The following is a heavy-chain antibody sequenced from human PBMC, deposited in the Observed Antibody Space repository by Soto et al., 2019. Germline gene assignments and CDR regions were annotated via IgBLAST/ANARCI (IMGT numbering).Heavy chain of an antibody. V-gene: IGHV4-39*02. Sequence: SETLSLTCTVSGASIKSRNYFWGWIRQPPGKGLEFVGSIHSSGGTYYNPSLKSRVTVSVDLSNSHFSLSLKSLTATDTAVYYCGRLAEAATGHTDFDFWGQGTLVT. CDR1: GASIKSRNYF. CDR3: GRLAEAATGHTDFDF. CDR2: IHSSGGT. J-gene: IGHJ4*02. D-gene: IGHD2-15*01.